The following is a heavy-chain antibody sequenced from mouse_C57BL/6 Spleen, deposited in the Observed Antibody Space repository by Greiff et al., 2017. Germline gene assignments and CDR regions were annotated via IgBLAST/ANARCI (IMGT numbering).Heavy chain of an antibody. D-gene: IGHD2-4*01. CDR1: GYAFSSSW. CDR3: ARRDYDYLYAMDY. V-gene: IGHV1-82*01. J-gene: IGHJ4*01. Sequence: QVQLKESGPELVKPGASVKISCKASGYAFSSSWMNWVKQRPGKGLEWIGRIYPGDGDTNYNGKFKGKATLTADKSSSTAYMQLSSLTSEDSAVYFCARRDYDYLYAMDYWGQGTSVTVSS. CDR2: IYPGDGDT.